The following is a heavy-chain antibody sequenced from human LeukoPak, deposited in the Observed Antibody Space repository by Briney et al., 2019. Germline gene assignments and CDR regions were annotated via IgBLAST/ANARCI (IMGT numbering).Heavy chain of an antibody. CDR3: ARLTYSSGWYKGDAFDI. J-gene: IGHJ3*02. Sequence: PSETLSLTCTVSGGSISSYYWSWIRQPPGKGLEWIGYIYYSGSINYDPSLKSRVTISVDTSKNQFSLKLSSVTAADTAVYYCARLTYSSGWYKGDAFDIWGQGTMVTVSS. V-gene: IGHV4-59*01. D-gene: IGHD6-19*01. CDR1: GGSISSYY. CDR2: IYYSGSI.